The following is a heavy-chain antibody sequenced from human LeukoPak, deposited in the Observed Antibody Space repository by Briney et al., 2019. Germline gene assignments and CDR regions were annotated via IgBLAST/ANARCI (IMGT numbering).Heavy chain of an antibody. J-gene: IGHJ4*02. D-gene: IGHD6-19*01. CDR2: IFGSGGST. CDR1: GFTFSSYA. V-gene: IGHV3-23*01. Sequence: GGSLRLSCAASGFTFSSYAMYWVRQAPGKGLEWVSGIFGSGGSTHYADSVKGRFTISRDNSKNTVYLQMNSLRAEDTAVYYCAKTTTGYSSGRFPGWPVDYWDQGTLVTVSS. CDR3: AKTTTGYSSGRFPGWPVDY.